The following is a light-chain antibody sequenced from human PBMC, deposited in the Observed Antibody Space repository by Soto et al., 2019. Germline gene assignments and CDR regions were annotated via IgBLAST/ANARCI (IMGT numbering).Light chain of an antibody. V-gene: IGKV1-39*01. Sequence: DIQMTQSPSSLSASVGDRVTITCRSSQTISRFLSWYQKKPGKAPKLLIYAASTLQPVVPSRFSGSGSGTDFTLTIRSLQPEDFATSYCQQSYSGLYTFGQGTQLEIK. J-gene: IGKJ2*01. CDR1: QTISRF. CDR3: QQSYSGLYT. CDR2: AAS.